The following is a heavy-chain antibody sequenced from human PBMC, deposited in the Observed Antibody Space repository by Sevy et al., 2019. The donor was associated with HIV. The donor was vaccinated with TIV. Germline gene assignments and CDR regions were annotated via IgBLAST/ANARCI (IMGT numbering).Heavy chain of an antibody. CDR1: GFTFSNAA. J-gene: IGHJ5*02. CDR2: IKRKTDGGTT. Sequence: GGSLRLSCAASGFTFSNAAMNWVRQAPGKGLEWVGRIKRKTDGGTTDYAAPVKGRFTISSDDLKNMVYLQMNGLKTEDTAVYYCTTALSLDYDFWTGSFTLDWFDPWGQGTLVTVSS. CDR3: TTALSLDYDFWTGSFTLDWFDP. D-gene: IGHD3-3*01. V-gene: IGHV3-15*07.